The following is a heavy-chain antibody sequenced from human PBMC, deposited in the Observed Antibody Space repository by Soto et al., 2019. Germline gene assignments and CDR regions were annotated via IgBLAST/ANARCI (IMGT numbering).Heavy chain of an antibody. CDR2: IYYSETT. Sequence: PSETLSLTCTVSGGSVSSASSYWSWIRQPPGKALEWIGYIYYSETTTFNPSLKSRVTISIDTSNNQFSLTLSSLTSADTAVYYCARGHYDRTGYYSSFPFDHWGQGTLVTVSS. V-gene: IGHV4-61*01. D-gene: IGHD3-22*01. CDR3: ARGHYDRTGYYSSFPFDH. CDR1: GGSVSSASSY. J-gene: IGHJ4*02.